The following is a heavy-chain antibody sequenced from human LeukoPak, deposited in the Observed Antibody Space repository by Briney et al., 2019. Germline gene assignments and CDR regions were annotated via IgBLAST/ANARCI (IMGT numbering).Heavy chain of an antibody. J-gene: IGHJ5*02. D-gene: IGHD3-3*01. Sequence: ASVKVSCKASGYTFTSYYMHWVRPAPGQGLEWMGIINPSGGSTSYAQKFQGRVTMTRDASTSTVYMELSSLRSEDTAVYYCARGRGGFWSGYYGGAVWFDPWGQGTLVTVSS. CDR2: INPSGGST. CDR1: GYTFTSYY. V-gene: IGHV1-46*01. CDR3: ARGRGGFWSGYYGGAVWFDP.